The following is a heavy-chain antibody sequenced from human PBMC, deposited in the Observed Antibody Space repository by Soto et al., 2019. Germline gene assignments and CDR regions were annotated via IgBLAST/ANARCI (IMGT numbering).Heavy chain of an antibody. J-gene: IGHJ6*02. D-gene: IGHD3-22*01. CDR3: AREVLYYYDSSGYSYYYRMDV. V-gene: IGHV1-69*06. CDR1: GGTFSSYA. Sequence: QVQLVQSGAEVKKPGSSVKVSCKASGGTFSSYAISWVRQAPGQGLEWMGGIIPIFGTANYAQKFQGRVTITADKSTSTAYMELSSLRSEDTAVSYCAREVLYYYDSSGYSYYYRMDVWGQGTTVTVSS. CDR2: IIPIFGTA.